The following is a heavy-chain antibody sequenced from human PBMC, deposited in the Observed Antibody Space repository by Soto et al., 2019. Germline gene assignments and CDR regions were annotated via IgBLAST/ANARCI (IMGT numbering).Heavy chain of an antibody. CDR2: IYSGGST. V-gene: IGHV3-66*01. CDR3: ARDHTGTTGWFDP. Sequence: EVQLVESGGGLVQPGGYLRLSCAASGFTVSSNYMSWVRQAPGKGLERVSVIYSGGSTYYADSVKDRFTISRDNSKNPLYLQMNSLRAEDTAVYYCARDHTGTTGWFDPWGQGTLVTVSS. D-gene: IGHD1-1*01. CDR1: GFTVSSNY. J-gene: IGHJ5*02.